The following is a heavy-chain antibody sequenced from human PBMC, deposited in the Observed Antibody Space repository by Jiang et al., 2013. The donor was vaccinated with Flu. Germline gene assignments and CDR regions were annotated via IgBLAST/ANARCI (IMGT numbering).Heavy chain of an antibody. D-gene: IGHD3-22*01. CDR2: IIPIFGTA. J-gene: IGHJ4*02. CDR1: GGTFSSYA. Sequence: KPGSSVKVSCKASGGTFSSYAISWVRQAPGQGLEWMGGIIPIFGTANYAQKFQGRVTITADESTSTAYMELSSLRSEDTAVYYCARDPHYYDSSGYFDYWGQGTLVTVSS. V-gene: IGHV1-69*01. CDR3: ARDPHYYDSSGYFDY.